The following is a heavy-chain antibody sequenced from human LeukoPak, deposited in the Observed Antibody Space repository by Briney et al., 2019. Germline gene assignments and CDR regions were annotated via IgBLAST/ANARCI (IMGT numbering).Heavy chain of an antibody. J-gene: IGHJ5*02. D-gene: IGHD3-10*01. V-gene: IGHV3-66*03. CDR3: TRDRAGTQSWVEFDL. CDR2: IYTSGST. CDR1: GFSVSSTY. Sequence: GGSLRLSCAASGFSVSSTYMSWVRQAPGKGLEWVSLIYTSGSTFYADSVMGRFTISRDNYKNTLFLQMNSLGAEDSAVYYCTRDRAGTQSWVEFDLWGQGTLVTVSS.